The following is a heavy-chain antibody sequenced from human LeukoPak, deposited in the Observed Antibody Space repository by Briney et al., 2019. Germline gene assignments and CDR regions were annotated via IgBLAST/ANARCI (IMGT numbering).Heavy chain of an antibody. CDR3: ARDRGRGSYYYGLDA. Sequence: SSETLSLTCTVSGGSFNSFYWTWIRQPPGKGLEWIGLMYDSGNTNYNPSLRGRVTISVDTSKKQFSLILQSVSAADTAVYYCARDRGRGSYYYGLDAWGQGTPVTVSS. J-gene: IGHJ6*02. CDR1: GGSFNSFY. V-gene: IGHV4-59*01. CDR2: MYDSGNT. D-gene: IGHD3-10*01.